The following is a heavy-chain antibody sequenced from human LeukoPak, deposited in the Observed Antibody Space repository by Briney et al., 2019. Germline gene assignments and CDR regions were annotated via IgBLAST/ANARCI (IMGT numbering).Heavy chain of an antibody. CDR3: ARDQGIAVAPDAFDI. CDR2: INWNGGST. J-gene: IGHJ3*02. Sequence: GGSLRLSCAASGFTFDDYGMSWVRQAPGKGLEWVSGINWNGGSTGYADSVKGRFTISRDNAKNSLYLQINSLRAEDTALYYCARDQGIAVAPDAFDIWGQGTTVTVSS. D-gene: IGHD6-19*01. V-gene: IGHV3-20*04. CDR1: GFTFDDYG.